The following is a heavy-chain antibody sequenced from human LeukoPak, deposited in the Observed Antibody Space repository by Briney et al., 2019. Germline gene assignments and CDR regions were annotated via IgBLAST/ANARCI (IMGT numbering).Heavy chain of an antibody. CDR1: GFTFSGSD. V-gene: IGHV3-73*01. J-gene: IGHJ4*02. CDR3: SSATISNY. Sequence: GSLKLSCAASGFTFSGSDMHWVRQASGKGLEWVGRIRSKANSYATAYAASVKGRFTISRDDSKNTAYLQMNSLKTEDTAVYYCSSATISNYWGQGTLVTVSS. CDR2: IRSKANSYAT. D-gene: IGHD5-24*01.